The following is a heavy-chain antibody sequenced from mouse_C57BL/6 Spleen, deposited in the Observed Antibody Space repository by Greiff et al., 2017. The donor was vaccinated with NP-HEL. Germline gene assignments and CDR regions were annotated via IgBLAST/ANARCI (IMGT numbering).Heavy chain of an antibody. Sequence: EVQLQQSGPVLVKPGASVKMSCKASGYTFTDYYMNWVKQSHGKSLEWIGVINPYNGGTSYNQKFKGKATLTVDKSSSTAYMELNSLTSEDSAVYYCARGEGAYYGSSYWGQGTTLTVSS. V-gene: IGHV1-19*01. CDR2: INPYNGGT. CDR3: ARGEGAYYGSSY. CDR1: GYTFTDYY. J-gene: IGHJ2*01. D-gene: IGHD1-1*01.